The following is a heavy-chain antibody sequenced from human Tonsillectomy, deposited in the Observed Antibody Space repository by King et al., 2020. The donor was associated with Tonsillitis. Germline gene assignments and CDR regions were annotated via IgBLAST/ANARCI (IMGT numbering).Heavy chain of an antibody. J-gene: IGHJ2*01. Sequence: VQLVESGGGVVQPGRFLRLSCAASGFTFSSYAMHWVRQAPGKGLEWVAVISLDGSNKYYADSVKGRFTISRDNSKNTLYLQMNSLRAEDTAVYYCARDPAETAKWYFDLWGRGTLVTVSS. CDR1: GFTFSSYA. CDR3: ARDPAETAKWYFDL. CDR2: ISLDGSNK. V-gene: IGHV3-30*01. D-gene: IGHD5-18*01.